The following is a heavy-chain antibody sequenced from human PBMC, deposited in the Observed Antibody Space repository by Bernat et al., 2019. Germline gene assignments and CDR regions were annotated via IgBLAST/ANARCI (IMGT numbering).Heavy chain of an antibody. CDR1: GFTFRSHS. J-gene: IGHJ4*02. V-gene: IGHV3-21*02. D-gene: IGHD4-17*01. Sequence: EVRLVESGGGLVEPGGSLRLSCAASGFTFRSHSMNWVRQAPGKGLEWVSSINIGSDYIYYGVSVKGRFTISRDNAKNSLYLQMNSLRAEDTAVYYCARAGTTVTTYFFWGQGTLVTVSS. CDR3: ARAGTTVTTYFF. CDR2: INIGSDYI.